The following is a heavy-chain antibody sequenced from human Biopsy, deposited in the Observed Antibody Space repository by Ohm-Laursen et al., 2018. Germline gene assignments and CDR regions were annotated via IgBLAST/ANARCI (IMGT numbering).Heavy chain of an antibody. V-gene: IGHV4-59*01. J-gene: IGHJ2*01. CDR2: VYYTGST. Sequence: GTLSLTCTVSGDSISSYYWSWIRQPPGKGLQWIGYVYYTGSTDYNPSLQSRVTISVDTSKNHFSLRLRSVTPADTAIYYCARDRGYYSDRTVPGYFDLWGRSTLATVSS. D-gene: IGHD3-22*01. CDR3: ARDRGYYSDRTVPGYFDL. CDR1: GDSISSYY.